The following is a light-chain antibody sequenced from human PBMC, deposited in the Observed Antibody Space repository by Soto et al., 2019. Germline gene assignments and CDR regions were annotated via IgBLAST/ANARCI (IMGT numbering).Light chain of an antibody. Sequence: ESVLTQSPGTLSLSPGERATLSCRASQSVTKSLAWYQQKPGQAPRLLIYGASSRATGIPDRFSGSGSGTDFTLTISRLEPEDFAVYYCQQYGGSPRTFGQGTKVDI. CDR3: QQYGGSPRT. J-gene: IGKJ1*01. CDR2: GAS. V-gene: IGKV3-20*01. CDR1: QSVTKS.